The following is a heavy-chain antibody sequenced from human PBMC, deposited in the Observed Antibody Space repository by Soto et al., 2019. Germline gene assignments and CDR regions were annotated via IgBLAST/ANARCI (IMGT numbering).Heavy chain of an antibody. V-gene: IGHV2-70*01. CDR1: GFSLSTSGMC. CDR2: IDWDDDK. J-gene: IGHJ4*02. Sequence: SGPTLVNPTQTLTLTCTFSGFSLSTSGMCVSWIRQPPGKALEWLALIDWDDDKYYSTSLKTRLTISKDTSKNQVVLTMTNMDPVDTATYYCARINGGSSSSYYFDYWGQGTLVTVSS. D-gene: IGHD6-13*01. CDR3: ARINGGSSSSYYFDY.